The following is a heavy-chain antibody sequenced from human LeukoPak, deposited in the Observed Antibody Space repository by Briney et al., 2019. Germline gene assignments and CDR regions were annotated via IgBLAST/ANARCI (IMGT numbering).Heavy chain of an antibody. J-gene: IGHJ4*02. CDR2: ISSGSSTI. Sequence: PGGSLRLSCAASGFTFSSYSMNWVRQAPGKGLEWVSYISSGSSTIHYVDPVKGRLTISRDNAKNSLYLQMNSLRVEDTAIYFCARDWAFDYWGQGTLVTVSS. V-gene: IGHV3-48*01. CDR1: GFTFSSYS. D-gene: IGHD7-27*01. CDR3: ARDWAFDY.